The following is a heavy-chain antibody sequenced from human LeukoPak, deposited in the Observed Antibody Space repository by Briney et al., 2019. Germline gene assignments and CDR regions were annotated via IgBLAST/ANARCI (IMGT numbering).Heavy chain of an antibody. CDR3: TRMTTGHDY. D-gene: IGHD4-17*01. Sequence: SETLSLTCAVSGVSFDDYYWSWVRQTPGKGLEWIGEINHSGHTNDSPSLKSRVTLSIDTSRKQFSLNLRSVTVADAGIYYCTRMTTGHDYWGQGTLVTVSS. J-gene: IGHJ4*02. V-gene: IGHV4-34*01. CDR2: INHSGHT. CDR1: GVSFDDYY.